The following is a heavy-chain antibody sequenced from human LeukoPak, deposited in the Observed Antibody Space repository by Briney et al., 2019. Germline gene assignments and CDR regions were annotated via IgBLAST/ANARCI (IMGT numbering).Heavy chain of an antibody. CDR1: GGSFSGYY. J-gene: IGHJ5*02. Sequence: PSETLSLTCAVYGGSFSGYYWSWIRQPPGKGLEWIGGINHSGSTNYNPSLKSRVTISVDTSKNQFSLKLSSVTAADTAVYYCARGAPPGIAAAGTKFDPWGQGTLVTVSS. D-gene: IGHD6-13*01. CDR3: ARGAPPGIAAAGTKFDP. V-gene: IGHV4-34*01. CDR2: INHSGST.